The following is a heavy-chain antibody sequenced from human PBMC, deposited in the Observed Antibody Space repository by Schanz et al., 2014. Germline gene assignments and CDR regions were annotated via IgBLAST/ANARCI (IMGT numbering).Heavy chain of an antibody. J-gene: IGHJ5*02. Sequence: QVQLQESGPGLVKPSETLSLSCSVSGYSISSGYFWDWIRQSPGKGLEWIATISHSGRTYYNPSLKSRVPVPVDTSKTQFSLRLPSVTAADTAMYYCARDEDIVVGSLDAWGQGTLVAVSS. CDR2: ISHSGRT. CDR1: GYSISSGYF. CDR3: ARDEDIVVGSLDA. D-gene: IGHD2-15*01. V-gene: IGHV4-38-2*02.